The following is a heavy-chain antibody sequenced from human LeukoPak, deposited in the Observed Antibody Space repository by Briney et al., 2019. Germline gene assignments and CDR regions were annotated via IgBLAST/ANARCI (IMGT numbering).Heavy chain of an antibody. CDR3: TRDRSNWNDGDC. Sequence: TGGSLRLSCAASGFTFSNYWMHWVRQAPGKGLVWVSLINSDGSSTTYADSVKGRFTISRDNAKNTLHLQMNSLRVEGTAVYYCTRDRSNWNDGDCWGQGTLVTVSS. V-gene: IGHV3-74*01. D-gene: IGHD1-20*01. CDR2: INSDGSST. CDR1: GFTFSNYW. J-gene: IGHJ4*01.